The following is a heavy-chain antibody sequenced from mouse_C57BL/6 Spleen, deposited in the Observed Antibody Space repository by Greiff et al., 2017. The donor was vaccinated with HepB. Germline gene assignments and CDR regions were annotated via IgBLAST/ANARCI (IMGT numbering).Heavy chain of an antibody. D-gene: IGHD2-5*01. CDR3: ARYNYSNYGYFDV. J-gene: IGHJ1*03. CDR2: ISYSGST. Sequence: DVKLQESGPGLAKPSQTLSLTCSVTGYSITSDYWNWIRKFPGNKLEYMGYISYSGSTYYNPSLKSRISITRDTSKNQYYLQLNSVTTADPATYYCARYNYSNYGYFDVWGTGTTVTVSS. CDR1: GYSITSDY. V-gene: IGHV3-8*01.